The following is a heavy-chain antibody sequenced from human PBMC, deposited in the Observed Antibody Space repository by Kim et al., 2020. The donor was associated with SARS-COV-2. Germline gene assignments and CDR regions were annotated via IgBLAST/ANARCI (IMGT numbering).Heavy chain of an antibody. Sequence: ASVKVSCKASGYTFTGYYMHWVRQAPGQGLEWMGRINPNSGGTNYAQKFQGRVTMTRDTSISTAYMELSRLRSDDTAVYYCARTEGEIRNFDYWGQGTLVTVSS. CDR2: INPNSGGT. V-gene: IGHV1-2*06. CDR3: ARTEGEIRNFDY. J-gene: IGHJ4*02. CDR1: GYTFTGYY.